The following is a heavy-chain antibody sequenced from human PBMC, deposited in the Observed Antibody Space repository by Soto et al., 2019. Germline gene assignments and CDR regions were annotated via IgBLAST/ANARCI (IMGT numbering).Heavy chain of an antibody. Sequence: SETLSLTCTVSGESVKSGSYYWNWIRQPPGKGLEWIGYIHYSGNTRYNHSLKSRVAMSLDTSKNQFSLKLTSVTAADTAVYYCATHATWSPGRFDPWGQGTLVTVSS. CDR3: ATHATWSPGRFDP. CDR2: IHYSGNT. D-gene: IGHD2-2*01. V-gene: IGHV4-61*01. CDR1: GESVKSGSYY. J-gene: IGHJ5*02.